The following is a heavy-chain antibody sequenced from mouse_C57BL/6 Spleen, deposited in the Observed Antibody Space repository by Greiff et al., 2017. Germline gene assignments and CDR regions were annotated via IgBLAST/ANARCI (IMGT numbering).Heavy chain of an antibody. CDR2: IDPEDGET. CDR3: ARELRLYWYFDV. CDR1: GFNIKDYY. V-gene: IGHV14-2*01. Sequence: EVKLMESGAELVKPGASVKLSCTASGFNIKDYYMHWVKQRTEQGLEWIGRIDPEDGETKYAPKFQGKATITADTSSNTAYLQLRSLTSEDTAVYYCARELRLYWYFDVWGTGTTVTVSS. D-gene: IGHD1-1*01. J-gene: IGHJ1*03.